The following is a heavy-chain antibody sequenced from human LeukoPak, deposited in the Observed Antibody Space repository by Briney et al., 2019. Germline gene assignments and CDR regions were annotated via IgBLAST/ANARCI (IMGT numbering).Heavy chain of an antibody. CDR1: GFIFSSYA. CDR2: ISSNGGST. Sequence: GESLRLSCAASGFIFSSYAMHWVRHAPEKGLEYVSAISSNGGSTYYANSVKGRFTISRDNSKNTLYLQMGSLRAEDMAVYYCARVGYTSYYYYGMDVWGQGTTVTVSS. D-gene: IGHD6-13*01. J-gene: IGHJ6*02. V-gene: IGHV3-64*01. CDR3: ARVGYTSYYYYGMDV.